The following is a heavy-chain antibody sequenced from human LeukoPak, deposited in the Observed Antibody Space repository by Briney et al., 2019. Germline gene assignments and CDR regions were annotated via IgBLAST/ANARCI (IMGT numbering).Heavy chain of an antibody. CDR3: ARLAQQLVPPYYYYGMDV. V-gene: IGHV5-51*01. CDR1: GYSFTSYW. Sequence: NRGESLKISCKGSGYSFTSYWIGWVRQMPGKGLEWMGIIYPGDSDTRYSPSFQGQVTISADKSISTAYLQWSSLKASDTAMYYCARLAQQLVPPYYYYGMDVWGQGTTVTVSS. D-gene: IGHD6-13*01. CDR2: IYPGDSDT. J-gene: IGHJ6*02.